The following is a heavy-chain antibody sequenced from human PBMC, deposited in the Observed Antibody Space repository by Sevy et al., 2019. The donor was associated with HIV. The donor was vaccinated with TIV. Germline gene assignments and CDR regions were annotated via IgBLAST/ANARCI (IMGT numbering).Heavy chain of an antibody. D-gene: IGHD3-10*01. CDR3: AKFIMVRGPYDAFDI. CDR2: ISGSGGST. J-gene: IGHJ3*02. V-gene: IGHV3-23*01. CDR1: GFTFSSYA. Sequence: GGSLRLSCVASGFTFSSYAMSWVRQAPGKGLEWVSAISGSGGSTYYANSVKGRFTISRDNSKNTLYLQMNSLRAEDTAVYYCAKFIMVRGPYDAFDIWGQGTMVTVSS.